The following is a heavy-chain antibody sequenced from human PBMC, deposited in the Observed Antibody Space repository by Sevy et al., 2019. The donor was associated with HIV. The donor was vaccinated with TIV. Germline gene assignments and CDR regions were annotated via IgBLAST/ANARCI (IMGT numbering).Heavy chain of an antibody. Sequence: GGSLRLSCAASGFTFSSYGMHWVRQAPGKGLEWVAFIRYDGSNKYYADSVKGRFTISRDNSKNTLYLQMNSLRAEDTAVYYCAKGASSSGWYEGDLDYWGQGTLVTVSS. CDR3: AKGASSSGWYEGDLDY. V-gene: IGHV3-30*02. D-gene: IGHD6-19*01. CDR2: IRYDGSNK. CDR1: GFTFSSYG. J-gene: IGHJ4*02.